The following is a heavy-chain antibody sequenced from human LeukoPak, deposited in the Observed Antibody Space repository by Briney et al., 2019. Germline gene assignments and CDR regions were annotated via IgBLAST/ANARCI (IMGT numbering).Heavy chain of an antibody. V-gene: IGHV4-4*07. Sequence: SETLSLTXTVSGGSISSYYWSWIRQPAGKGLEWLGRIYTSGSTNYNPSLKSRVTMSVDTSKNQFSLKLSSVTAADTAVYYCARDGYYYDSSGYYFWDWFDPWGQGTLVTVSS. CDR3: ARDGYYYDSSGYYFWDWFDP. CDR1: GGSISSYY. D-gene: IGHD3-22*01. J-gene: IGHJ5*02. CDR2: IYTSGST.